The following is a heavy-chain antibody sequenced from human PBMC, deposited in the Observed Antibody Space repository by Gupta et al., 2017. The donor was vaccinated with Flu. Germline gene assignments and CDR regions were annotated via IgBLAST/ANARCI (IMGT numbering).Heavy chain of an antibody. J-gene: IGHJ4*02. V-gene: IGHV3-7*05. D-gene: IGHD3-10*01. CDR1: GFTFSTYW. CDR3: ARSFGSGDIYDY. Sequence: EVQLVESGGGLVQPGGSLRLSCAASGFTFSTYWMSWVRQAPGKGLEWVANINQDGADKYYVDAVKGRFSISRDNAKNSVSLQMNSLRAEDTALYYCARSFGSGDIYDYWGQGTLVTVSS. CDR2: INQDGADK.